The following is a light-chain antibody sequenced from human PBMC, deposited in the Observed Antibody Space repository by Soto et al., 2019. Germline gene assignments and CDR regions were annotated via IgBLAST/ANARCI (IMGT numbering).Light chain of an antibody. Sequence: QSVLTQPASVSGSPGQSITISCTGTSSDVGGYNYVSWYQQHPGKAPQLMIYDVSNRPSGVSNRFSGSKSGNTASLNISGLQAEDEADYYCSSYTSSSTLVFGGGTKLTVL. V-gene: IGLV2-14*01. CDR2: DVS. CDR1: SSDVGGYNY. CDR3: SSYTSSSTLV. J-gene: IGLJ2*01.